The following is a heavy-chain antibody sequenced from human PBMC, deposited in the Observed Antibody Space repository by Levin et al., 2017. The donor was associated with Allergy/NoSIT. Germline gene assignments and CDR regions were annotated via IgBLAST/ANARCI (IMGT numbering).Heavy chain of an antibody. V-gene: IGHV3-30*18. D-gene: IGHD5-18*01. J-gene: IGHJ4*02. CDR2: ISYDGSLR. Sequence: GWSLRLSCAASGFTFSDSDSNYGMHWVRQAPGKGLEWVAVISYDGSLRYYADSVKGRFTISKDNSKNTLYLQMNSLRAEDTAVYYCAKYTANYGYDWGQGTLVTVS. CDR3: AKYTANYGYD. CDR1: GFTFSDSDSNYG.